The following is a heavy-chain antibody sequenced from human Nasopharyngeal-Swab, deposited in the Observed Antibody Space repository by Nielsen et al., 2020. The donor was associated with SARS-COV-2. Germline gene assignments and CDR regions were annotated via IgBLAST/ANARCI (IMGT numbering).Heavy chain of an antibody. CDR3: AKMGGGSKFDYYYYGMDV. V-gene: IGHV3-23*01. Sequence: GESLKISCAASGFTFSSYSMNWVRQAPGKGLEWVSAISGSGGSTYYADSVKGRFTISRDNSKNTLYLQMNSLRAEDTAVYYCAKMGGGSKFDYYYYGMDVWGQGTTVTVSS. CDR2: ISGSGGST. CDR1: GFTFSSYS. J-gene: IGHJ6*02. D-gene: IGHD2-15*01.